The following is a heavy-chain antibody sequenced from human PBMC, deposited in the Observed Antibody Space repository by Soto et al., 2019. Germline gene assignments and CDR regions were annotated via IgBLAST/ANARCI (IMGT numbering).Heavy chain of an antibody. CDR3: ARLEGLATISYYCGF. J-gene: IGHJ4*02. CDR2: IYYRGNA. Sequence: SETLSLTCSVSDDSINSDKYYWGWIRQPPGKGLEWIGSIYYRGNAYYNPSLQTRVTISLDKSKSQFSLKLNSVTAADSAVYFCARLEGLATISYYCGFWGPGALVTVSS. CDR1: DDSINSDKYY. V-gene: IGHV4-39*01. D-gene: IGHD5-12*01.